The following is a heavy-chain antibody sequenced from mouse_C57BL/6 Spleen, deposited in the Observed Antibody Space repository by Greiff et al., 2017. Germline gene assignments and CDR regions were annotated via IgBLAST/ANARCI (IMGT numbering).Heavy chain of an antibody. J-gene: IGHJ2*01. CDR1: GFTFSSYA. CDR3: ARDGYYTLFDY. CDR2: ISDGGSYT. V-gene: IGHV5-4*01. Sequence: VQRVESGAGLVKPGGSLKLSCAASGFTFSSYAMSWVRQTPEKRLEWVATISDGGSYTYYPDNVKGRFTISRDNAKNNLYLQMSHLKSEDTAMYYCARDGYYTLFDYWGQGTTLTVSS. D-gene: IGHD2-3*01.